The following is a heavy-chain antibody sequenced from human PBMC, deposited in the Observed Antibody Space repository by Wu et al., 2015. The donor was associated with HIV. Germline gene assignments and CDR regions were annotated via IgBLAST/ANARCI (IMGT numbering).Heavy chain of an antibody. CDR3: ATIFPGY. V-gene: IGHV1-46*01. D-gene: IGHD3-3*01. J-gene: IGHJ4*02. Sequence: QVQVAQSGTEVKKPGASVKVSCKASGYTFINYYMHWVRQAPGQGLEWMAIINPSDGSTTYAQKFQGRVTMTEDTSTDTAYMELSSLRSEDTAVYYCATIFPGYWGQGTLVTVSS. CDR2: INPSDGST. CDR1: GYTFINYY.